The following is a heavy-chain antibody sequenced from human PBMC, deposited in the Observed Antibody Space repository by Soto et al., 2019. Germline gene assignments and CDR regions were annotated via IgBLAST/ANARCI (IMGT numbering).Heavy chain of an antibody. CDR3: ARFYYDSSGYLPSPYYYYYGMDV. V-gene: IGHV3-7*04. J-gene: IGHJ6*02. CDR2: IKQDGSEK. CDR1: RFTVSSYW. D-gene: IGHD3-22*01. Sequence: PGGSLRLSCAASRFTVSSYWMGLARQAPGKGLEWVANIKQDGSEKYYVDSVKGRFTISRDNAKNSLYLQMNSLRAEDTAVYYCARFYYDSSGYLPSPYYYYYGMDVWGQGTTVTVSS.